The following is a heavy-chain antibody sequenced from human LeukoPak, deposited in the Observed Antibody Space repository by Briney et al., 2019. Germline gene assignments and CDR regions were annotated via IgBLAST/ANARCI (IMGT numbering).Heavy chain of an antibody. J-gene: IGHJ6*03. Sequence: SETLSLTCTVSGGSISSHYWSWIRQPAGKGLEWIGHMYISGSTDYNPSLKSQVTMSVETSKNQFSLKLISVTAADTAVYYCAREVRTGYWPHVHYYYYMDVWGKGTTVTVSS. CDR1: GGSISSHY. D-gene: IGHD3/OR15-3a*01. CDR2: MYISGST. V-gene: IGHV4-4*07. CDR3: AREVRTGYWPHVHYYYYMDV.